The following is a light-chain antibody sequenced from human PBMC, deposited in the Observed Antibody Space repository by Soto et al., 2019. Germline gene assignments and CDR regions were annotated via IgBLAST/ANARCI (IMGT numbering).Light chain of an antibody. J-gene: IGLJ2*01. CDR3: SSFTRSSTLV. V-gene: IGLV2-14*01. CDR1: SSDVGGYNY. Sequence: QSVLTQPASVSGSPGQSITISCTGTSSDVGGYNYVSWYQQHPGKAPKLMIYEVSNRLSGVSNRFSGFKSGNTASLTISGLQAEDEADYYCSSFTRSSTLVFGGGPKLTV. CDR2: EVS.